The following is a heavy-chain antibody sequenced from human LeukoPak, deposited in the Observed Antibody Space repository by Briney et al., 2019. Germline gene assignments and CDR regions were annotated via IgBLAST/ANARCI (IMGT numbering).Heavy chain of an antibody. CDR1: GGSISSHY. CDR2: INHSGST. CDR3: AREDSSVEYYYYYYYMDV. Sequence: KPSETLSLTCTVSGGSISSHYWSWIRQPPGKGLEWIGEINHSGSTNYNPSLKSRVTISVDTSKNQFSLKLSSVTVADTAVYYCAREDSSVEYYYYYYYMDVWGKGTTVTVSS. J-gene: IGHJ6*03. V-gene: IGHV4-34*01. D-gene: IGHD6-19*01.